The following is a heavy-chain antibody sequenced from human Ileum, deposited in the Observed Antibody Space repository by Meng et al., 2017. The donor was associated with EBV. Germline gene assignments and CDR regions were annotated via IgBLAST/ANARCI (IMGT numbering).Heavy chain of an antibody. J-gene: IGHJ4*02. Sequence: QESGPGLVKPSGTLSLTCGVSGDSIISTDTWWSWVRQPPGKGLEWIGEIFHAGNTNYNPSLKSQVTMSADTSKNQFSLNLSSVTAADSAVYYCARGSHYTWDVWGQGTLVTVSS. CDR3: ARGSHYTWDV. CDR2: IFHAGNT. D-gene: IGHD3-16*01. V-gene: IGHV4-4*02. CDR1: GDSIISTDTW.